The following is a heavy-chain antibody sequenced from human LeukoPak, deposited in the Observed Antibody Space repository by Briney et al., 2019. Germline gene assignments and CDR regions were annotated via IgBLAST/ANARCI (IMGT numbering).Heavy chain of an antibody. Sequence: GGSLRLSCAASGFTFSDYYMSWIRQAPGKGLEWVAYMNHDGSDQSHVDSVRGRFTISRDNAKNSLYLQMNSLRVEDTAVYYCARAAVYCSSSTCRTNFDSWGQGTLVTVSS. CDR1: GFTFSDYY. J-gene: IGHJ4*02. CDR2: MNHDGSDQ. CDR3: ARAAVYCSSSTCRTNFDS. D-gene: IGHD2-2*01. V-gene: IGHV3-7*01.